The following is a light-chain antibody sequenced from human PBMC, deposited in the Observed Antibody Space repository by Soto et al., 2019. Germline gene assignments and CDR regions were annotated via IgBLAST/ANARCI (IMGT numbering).Light chain of an antibody. CDR2: KAS. V-gene: IGKV1-5*03. CDR1: QSISSW. CDR3: QQYDVYST. Sequence: QISQSPATLSASVGATVTITCRASQSISSWLAWYQQKPGIAPKLLIYKASTLQSGVPSRFSGSGYGTVFTLTIRRLKPDDSATYYCQQYDVYSTFGQGTKVDIK. J-gene: IGKJ1*01.